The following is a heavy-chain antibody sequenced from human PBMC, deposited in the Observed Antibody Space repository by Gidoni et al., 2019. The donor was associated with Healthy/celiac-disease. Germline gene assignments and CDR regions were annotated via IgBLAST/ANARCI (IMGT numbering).Heavy chain of an antibody. CDR3: ARHGPHGDYDHYYYYGMDV. D-gene: IGHD4-17*01. Sequence: QLQLQESGPGLVKPSATLSPTCTVSGGSISSSSSYWGWIRQPPGKGLEWIGSIYYSGSTYYNPSLKSRVTISVDTSKNQFSLKLSSVTAADTAVYYCARHGPHGDYDHYYYYGMDVWGQGTTVTVSS. J-gene: IGHJ6*02. CDR1: GGSISSSSSY. V-gene: IGHV4-39*01. CDR2: IYYSGST.